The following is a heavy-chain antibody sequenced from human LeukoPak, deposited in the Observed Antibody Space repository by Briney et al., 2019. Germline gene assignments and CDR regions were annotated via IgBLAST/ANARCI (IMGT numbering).Heavy chain of an antibody. J-gene: IGHJ5*02. CDR3: ARENSGYCSGDKCTNWFDL. D-gene: IGHD2-15*01. V-gene: IGHV4-59*01. Sequence: SDTLSLTCTVSGGSISSYYWSWIRQPPGQGLEWMGYIYSSGSTKYNPSLKSRVTISVDTSKSQISLKLSSVTAADMAVYYCARENSGYCSGDKCTNWFDLWGQGSLVTVSS. CDR2: IYSSGST. CDR1: GGSISSYY.